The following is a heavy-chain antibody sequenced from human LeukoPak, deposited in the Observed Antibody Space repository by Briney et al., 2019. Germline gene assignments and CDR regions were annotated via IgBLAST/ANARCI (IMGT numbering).Heavy chain of an antibody. Sequence: SETLSLTCAVYGGSFSGYYWSWIRQPPGKGLEWIGEINHSGSTNCNPSLKSRVTISVDTSKNQFSLKLNSVTAADTAVYYCARHGARYYYDSSGKRANYYYYYMDVWGKGTTVTISS. V-gene: IGHV4-34*01. CDR1: GGSFSGYY. J-gene: IGHJ6*03. CDR2: INHSGST. D-gene: IGHD3-22*01. CDR3: ARHGARYYYDSSGKRANYYYYYMDV.